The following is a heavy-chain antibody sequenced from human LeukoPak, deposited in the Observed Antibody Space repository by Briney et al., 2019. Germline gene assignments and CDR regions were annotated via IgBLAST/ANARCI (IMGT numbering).Heavy chain of an antibody. D-gene: IGHD2-2*01. Sequence: SETLSLTCAVSGYSLSRGYYWGWIRQPPGRGLEWIGSIDYSWSTYYNPSLRSRVTISMDTSKNQFSLRLDSVTAADTACYYFARRIGGVPAASRNGDAFDIWGQGTMVTVSS. J-gene: IGHJ3*02. CDR3: ARRIGGVPAASRNGDAFDI. CDR2: IDYSWST. V-gene: IGHV4-38-2*01. CDR1: GYSLSRGYY.